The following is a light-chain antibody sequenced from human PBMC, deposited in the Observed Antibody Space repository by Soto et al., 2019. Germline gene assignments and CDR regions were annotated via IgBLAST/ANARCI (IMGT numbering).Light chain of an antibody. CDR2: GAS. J-gene: IGKJ1*01. Sequence: EIVLTQSPGTLSLSPGERATLSCRASQSVSSSYLAGYQQKPGQAPRLLIYGASSRATGIPDRFSGSGSGTDLTLTISRLETEDFAVYYCQQYGSSPTWTFGQGTKVEIK. CDR1: QSVSSSY. CDR3: QQYGSSPTWT. V-gene: IGKV3-20*01.